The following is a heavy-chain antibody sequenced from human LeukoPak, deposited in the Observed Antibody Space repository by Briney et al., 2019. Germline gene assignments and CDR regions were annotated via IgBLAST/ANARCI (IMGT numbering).Heavy chain of an antibody. CDR2: IDHTGST. J-gene: IGHJ6*03. CDR3: ARGRVSSSSWSSTYYYYFYMDV. V-gene: IGHV4-59*11. Sequence: SETLSLTCSVSGDSISMHYWSWIRQPPGKGLEWIGYIDHTGSTNYNPSLNSRVTISRDTTKNHFSLELSSVTAADTAVYFCARGRVSSSSWSSTYYYYFYMDVWGKGTTVTVSS. D-gene: IGHD6-13*01. CDR1: GDSISMHY.